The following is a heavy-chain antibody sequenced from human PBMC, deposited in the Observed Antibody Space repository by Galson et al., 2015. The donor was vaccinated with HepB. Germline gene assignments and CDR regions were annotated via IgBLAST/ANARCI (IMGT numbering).Heavy chain of an antibody. V-gene: IGHV3-11*06. CDR2: SSRSYT. CDR1: GFNFNDDQ. CDR3: ARVSYESSAYHAFDL. D-gene: IGHD3-22*01. J-gene: IGHJ3*01. Sequence: SLRLSCAASGFNFNDDQMSWIRQAPGKGLEWISYSSRSYTNYADSVKGRFTISRDIATNSVYLQMDSLRGDDTAIYYCARVSYESSAYHAFDLWGQGTLVTVSS.